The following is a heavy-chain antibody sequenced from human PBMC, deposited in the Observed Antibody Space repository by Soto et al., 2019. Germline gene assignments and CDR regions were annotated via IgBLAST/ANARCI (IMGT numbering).Heavy chain of an antibody. J-gene: IGHJ4*02. CDR2: ISGSGGNT. CDR3: AKGGGKQQLPPKNY. CDR1: GFTFSSYA. D-gene: IGHD6-13*01. Sequence: PGGSLRLSCAASGFTFSSYAMTWFRQAPGKGLEWVSGISGSGGNTYYAESVKGRFTISRDNSKNTLYLQLNSLRAEDTAVYYCAKGGGKQQLPPKNYWGQGTLVTVSS. V-gene: IGHV3-23*01.